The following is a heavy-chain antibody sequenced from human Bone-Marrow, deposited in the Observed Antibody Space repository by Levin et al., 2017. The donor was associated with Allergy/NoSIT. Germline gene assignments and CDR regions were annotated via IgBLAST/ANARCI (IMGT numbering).Heavy chain of an antibody. CDR2: INHSGST. Sequence: SETLSLTCAVDGGSFTGYFWTWIRQPPGKGLEWIGEINHSGSTKYNPSLTGRVTISVDTSKKEFSLNLSSVTAADTAVFYCARGGRWSFSYYFDYWGQGTRVTVSS. CDR1: GGSFTGYF. J-gene: IGHJ4*02. D-gene: IGHD3-10*01. CDR3: ARGGRWSFSYYFDY. V-gene: IGHV4-34*01.